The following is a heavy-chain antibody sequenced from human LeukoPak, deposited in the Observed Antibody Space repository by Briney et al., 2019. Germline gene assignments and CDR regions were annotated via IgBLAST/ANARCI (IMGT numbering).Heavy chain of an antibody. J-gene: IGHJ4*02. CDR1: GGSISSSSYH. Sequence: PSETLSLTCTVSGGSISSSSYHWGWIRQPPGKGLEWIGSIYYSGSTYYNPSLKSRVTISVDTSKNQFSLKLSSVTAAGTAVYYWARQASYSGSYSDHWGQGTLVTVSS. D-gene: IGHD1-26*01. V-gene: IGHV4-39*01. CDR2: IYYSGST. CDR3: ARQASYSGSYSDH.